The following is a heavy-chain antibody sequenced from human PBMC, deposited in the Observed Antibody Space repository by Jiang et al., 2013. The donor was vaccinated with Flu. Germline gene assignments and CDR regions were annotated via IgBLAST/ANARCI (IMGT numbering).Heavy chain of an antibody. V-gene: IGHV3-9*01. CDR2: IDWSGGSM. CDR1: GLTFDDFA. D-gene: IGHD3-10*01. CDR3: VKDRGAGWFGESSSFDS. J-gene: IGHJ4*02. Sequence: VQLVESGGGLVQPGRSLRLSCATSGLTFDDFAMHWVRQGPGKGLEWVSGIDWSGGSMGYADSVKGRFSISRDNAKNSLYLQMNSLRPEDTAFYYCVKDRGAGWFGESSSFDSWGQGTLVIVSS.